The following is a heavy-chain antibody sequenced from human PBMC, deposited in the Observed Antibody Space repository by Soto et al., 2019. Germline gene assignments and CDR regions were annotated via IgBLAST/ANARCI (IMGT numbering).Heavy chain of an antibody. Sequence: PSETLSLTCTVSGGSISSSSYYWGWIRQPPGKGLEWIGSIYYSGSTYYNPSLKSRVTISVDASTNQFSLKLSSVTAADTAVYYCASPIGYYDFWSGLYGMDVWGQGTTVTVSS. CDR3: ASPIGYYDFWSGLYGMDV. CDR2: IYYSGST. CDR1: GGSISSSSYY. V-gene: IGHV4-39*01. J-gene: IGHJ6*02. D-gene: IGHD3-3*01.